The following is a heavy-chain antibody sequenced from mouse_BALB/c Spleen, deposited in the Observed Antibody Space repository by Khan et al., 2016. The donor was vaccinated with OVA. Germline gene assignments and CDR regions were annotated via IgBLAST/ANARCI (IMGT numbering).Heavy chain of an antibody. J-gene: IGHJ3*01. CDR3: GRSGTASLPY. V-gene: IGHV1-77*01. CDR2: IYPGIGNT. D-gene: IGHD3-1*01. CDR1: GYTFTDYY. Sequence: QVQLQQSGAELARPGASVKLSCKASGYTFTDYYIHWVRQRTGQGLEWIGDIYPGIGNTYYNEKFKGKATLTADKSSSPAYMQPSSLTSEDSAVYFCGRSGTASLPYWGQGPL.